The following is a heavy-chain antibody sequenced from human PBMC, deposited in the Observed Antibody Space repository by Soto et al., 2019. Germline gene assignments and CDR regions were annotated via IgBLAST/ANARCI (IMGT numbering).Heavy chain of an antibody. CDR1: GYTFTSYA. CDR2: INAGNGNT. Sequence: ASVKVSCKASGYTFTSYAMHWVRQAPGQRLEWMGWINAGNGNTKYSQKFQGRVTITRDTSASTAYMELSSLRAEDTAVYYCARGVWLQSSATRKVSFYFDYWGQGTLVTVSS. D-gene: IGHD1-26*01. J-gene: IGHJ4*02. V-gene: IGHV1-3*01. CDR3: ARGVWLQSSATRKVSFYFDY.